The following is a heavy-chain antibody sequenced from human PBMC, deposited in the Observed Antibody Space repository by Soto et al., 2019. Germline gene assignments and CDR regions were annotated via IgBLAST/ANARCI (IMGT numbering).Heavy chain of an antibody. V-gene: IGHV1-2*02. Sequence: GASVKVSCKASGYTFTGYYMHWVRQAPGQGLEWMGWINPNSGGTNYAQKFQGRVTMTRDTSISTAYMELSRLRSDDTAVYYCARPLLAFDGSGLARNYGMDVWGQGTTVTVSS. CDR3: ARPLLAFDGSGLARNYGMDV. D-gene: IGHD3-10*01. CDR1: GYTFTGYY. CDR2: INPNSGGT. J-gene: IGHJ6*02.